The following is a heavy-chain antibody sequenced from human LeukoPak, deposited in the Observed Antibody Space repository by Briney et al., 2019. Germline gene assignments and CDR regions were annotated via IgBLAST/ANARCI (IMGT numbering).Heavy chain of an antibody. J-gene: IGHJ4*02. CDR2: IYPGDSDT. V-gene: IGHV5-51*01. CDR3: GRAAAGTLTGLYFDY. Sequence: GESLKISCKGSGYIFTNYWIGWVRQMPGRGLEWMGIIYPGDSDTTYSPSFQGQVTISADESISTAYLQWSSLTASDTAMYYCGRAAAGTLTGLYFDYWGQGTLVTVSS. CDR1: GYIFTNYW. D-gene: IGHD6-13*01.